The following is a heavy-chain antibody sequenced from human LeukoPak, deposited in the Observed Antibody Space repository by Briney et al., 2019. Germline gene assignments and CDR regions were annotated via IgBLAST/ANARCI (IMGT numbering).Heavy chain of an antibody. D-gene: IGHD6-13*01. CDR2: IYYSGST. CDR1: GGSISSSSYY. J-gene: IGHJ4*02. Sequence: PSETLSLTCTVSGGSISSSSYYWGWIRQPPGKGLEWIGSIYYSGSTYYNPSLKSRVTISVDTSKNQFSLKLSSVTAADTAVYYCARARYSSSWYMGGANYFDYWGQGTLVTVSS. V-gene: IGHV4-39*07. CDR3: ARARYSSSWYMGGANYFDY.